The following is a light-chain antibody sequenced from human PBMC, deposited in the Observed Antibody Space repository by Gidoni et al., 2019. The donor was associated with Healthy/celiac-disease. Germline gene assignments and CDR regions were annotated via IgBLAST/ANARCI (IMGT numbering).Light chain of an antibody. CDR2: SNN. CDR1: SSNNGSNT. CDR3: AAWDDSLNGVV. V-gene: IGLV1-44*01. J-gene: IGLJ2*01. Sequence: QPVLPHPPPASGTPGQGVTISGSGSSSNNGSNTVNWYQLLPGTSPKLLIYSNNQRPSEVPDRFSGSKSGTSASLAISGLQSEDEADYYCAAWDDSLNGVVFGGGTKLTVL.